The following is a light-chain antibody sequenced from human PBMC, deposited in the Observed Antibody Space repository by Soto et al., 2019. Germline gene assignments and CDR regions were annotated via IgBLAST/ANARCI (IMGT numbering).Light chain of an antibody. CDR3: QQYNSYSIT. CDR1: QSISSW. J-gene: IGKJ4*01. Sequence: DLQMTQSPSTLSASVGDRVTITCRASQSISSWLAWYQQKPGKAPQLLIYDASSLESGVPSRFSGSGSGTEFTLTISSLQPDDFATYYCQQYNSYSITFGGGTKVEIK. V-gene: IGKV1-5*01. CDR2: DAS.